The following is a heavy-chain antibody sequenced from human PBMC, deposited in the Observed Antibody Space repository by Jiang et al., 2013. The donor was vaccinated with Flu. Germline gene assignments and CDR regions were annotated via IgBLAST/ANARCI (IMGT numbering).Heavy chain of an antibody. Sequence: GLVKPSETLSLTCTVSGGSISSSTYYWVWIRQPPGKGLEWIGSIYHSGSTYYNPSLKSRVTMSVDTSKKQFSLQLNSVTAADTAVYFCARAEKYSGFELPYFDYWGQGTLVTVSS. D-gene: IGHD5-12*01. CDR1: GGSISSSTYY. J-gene: IGHJ4*02. CDR3: ARAEKYSGFELPYFDY. CDR2: IYHSGST. V-gene: IGHV4-39*07.